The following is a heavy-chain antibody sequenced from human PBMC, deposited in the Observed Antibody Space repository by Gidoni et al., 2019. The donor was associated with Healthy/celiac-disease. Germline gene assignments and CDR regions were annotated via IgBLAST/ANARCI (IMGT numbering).Heavy chain of an antibody. V-gene: IGHV3-15*01. CDR2: IKSKTDGGTT. D-gene: IGHD3-10*01. Sequence: EVQLVESGGGLVKPGGSLRLSCAASGFTFSNAWMSWVRQAPGKGLEWVGRIKSKTDGGTTDYAAPVKGRFTISRDDSKNTLYLQMNSLKTEDTAVYYCTTGPPRGADYYYYGMDVWGQGTTVTVSS. CDR1: GFTFSNAW. J-gene: IGHJ6*02. CDR3: TTGPPRGADYYYYGMDV.